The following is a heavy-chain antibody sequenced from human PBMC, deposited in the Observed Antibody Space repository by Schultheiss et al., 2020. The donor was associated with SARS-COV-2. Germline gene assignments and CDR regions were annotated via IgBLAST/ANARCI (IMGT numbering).Heavy chain of an antibody. J-gene: IGHJ4*02. CDR3: ARAASSVSPGGFDY. V-gene: IGHV1-2*02. D-gene: IGHD1-14*01. Sequence: GESLKISCKASGYTFTGYYMHWVRQAPGQGLEWMGWINPNSGGTNYAQKFQGMVTMTRETSISTAYMELSRLRSDDTAVYYCARAASSVSPGGFDYWGQGTLVTVSS. CDR1: GYTFTGYY. CDR2: INPNSGGT.